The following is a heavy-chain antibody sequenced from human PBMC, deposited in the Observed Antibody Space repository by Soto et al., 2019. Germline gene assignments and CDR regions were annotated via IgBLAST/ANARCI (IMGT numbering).Heavy chain of an antibody. CDR3: ARLEVPSSMWFGSGWFDS. Sequence: QLQLQGSGPGLVKPSETLSLTCTVSGGSISNSRYYWGWIRQPPGKGLEWIGNIYYTGSTYYNPSLRSRVAISGDSSKNHFSLHLRSVTAADTAVYFCARLEVPSSMWFGSGWFDSSGQGTLVTVSS. J-gene: IGHJ5*01. CDR1: GGSISNSRYY. CDR2: IYYTGST. D-gene: IGHD2-2*01. V-gene: IGHV4-39*02.